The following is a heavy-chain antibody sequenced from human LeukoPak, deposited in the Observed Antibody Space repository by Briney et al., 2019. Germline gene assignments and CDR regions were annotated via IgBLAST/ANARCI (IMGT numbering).Heavy chain of an antibody. CDR1: GGSISSSSYY. V-gene: IGHV4-39*01. J-gene: IGHJ4*02. CDR2: IYYSGST. D-gene: IGHD5-18*01. Sequence: SETLSLTCTVSGGSISSSSYYWGWVRQPPGKGLEWIGSIYYSGSTYYNPSLKSRVTISVDTSKNQFSLKLSSVTAADTAVYYCARLGYSYGSYYFDYWGQGTLVTVSS. CDR3: ARLGYSYGSYYFDY.